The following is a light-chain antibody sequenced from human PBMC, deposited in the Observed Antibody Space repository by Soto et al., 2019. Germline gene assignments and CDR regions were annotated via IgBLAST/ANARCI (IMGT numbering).Light chain of an antibody. CDR2: VFS. CDR3: SSYTSSSTYHV. V-gene: IGLV2-14*01. CDR1: SCDVHDYND. Sequence: SALTQPPPVSGSLGQSFTISCDGTSCDVHDYNDVSWYHRHPGNAPKLMIYVFSNRASGVSNRFSGPKSGNTASLTTSGPQAEDETDYYCSSYTSSSTYHVPGTGTKVTAL. J-gene: IGLJ1*01.